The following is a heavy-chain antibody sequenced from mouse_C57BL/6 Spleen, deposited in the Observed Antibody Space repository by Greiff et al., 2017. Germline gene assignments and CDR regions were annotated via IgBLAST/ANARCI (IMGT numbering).Heavy chain of an antibody. V-gene: IGHV5-6*01. Sequence: EVQRVESGGDLVKPGGSLKLSCAASGFTFSSYGMSWVRQTPDKRLEWVATISSGGSYTYYPDSVKGRSTISRDNAKNTLYLQMSSLKSEDTAMYYCARLLYDYDEAWFAYWGQGTLVTVSA. D-gene: IGHD2-4*01. J-gene: IGHJ3*01. CDR1: GFTFSSYG. CDR3: ARLLYDYDEAWFAY. CDR2: ISSGGSYT.